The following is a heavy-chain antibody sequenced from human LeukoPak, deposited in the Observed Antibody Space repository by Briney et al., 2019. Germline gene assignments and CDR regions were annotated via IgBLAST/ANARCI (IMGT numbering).Heavy chain of an antibody. Sequence: GSLRLSCAASGFTFSSYAMSWVRQAPGKGLEWVSAISGSAGSTYYADSVKGRFTISRDNSKNTLYLQMNSLRAEDTAVYYCVKDGRYVVVPAAKGDAFDIWGQGTMVTVSS. V-gene: IGHV3-23*01. CDR2: ISGSAGST. J-gene: IGHJ3*02. CDR1: GFTFSSYA. CDR3: VKDGRYVVVPAAKGDAFDI. D-gene: IGHD2-2*01.